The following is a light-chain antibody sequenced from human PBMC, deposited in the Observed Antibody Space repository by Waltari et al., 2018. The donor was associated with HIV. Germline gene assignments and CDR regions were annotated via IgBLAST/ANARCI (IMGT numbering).Light chain of an antibody. CDR1: QNIVRY. V-gene: IGKV1-39*01. Sequence: DIQMTQSPSSLSASVGDRVAIPCRASQNIVRYLNWYQQKPGRAPKVLIYGASSLQSGVPSRFRGNGSETDFTLTISSLQPEDFATYYCQQSYSTPPTFGGGTKVEIK. CDR2: GAS. J-gene: IGKJ4*01. CDR3: QQSYSTPPT.